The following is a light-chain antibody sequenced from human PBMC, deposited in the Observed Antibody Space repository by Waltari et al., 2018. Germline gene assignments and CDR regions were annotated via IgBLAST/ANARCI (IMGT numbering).Light chain of an antibody. V-gene: IGLV2-14*01. CDR1: SSDVGGYNY. J-gene: IGLJ1*01. Sequence: QSALTQPASVSGSPGHSITISCTGTSSDVGGYNYVSWYQQHPGKAPKLLIYDVSKRPSGVSTRFSGSKSGTTASLTISGLQAEDEADYYCSSYTSSSTLGVFGTGTKVTVL. CDR2: DVS. CDR3: SSYTSSSTLGV.